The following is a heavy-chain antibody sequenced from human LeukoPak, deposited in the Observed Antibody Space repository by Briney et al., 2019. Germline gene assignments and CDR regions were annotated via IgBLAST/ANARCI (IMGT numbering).Heavy chain of an antibody. V-gene: IGHV4-39*01. Sequence: SETLSLTCTVSGGSISSSSYYWGWIRQPPGKGLEWIGSIYYSGSTYYNPSLKSRVTISVDTSKNQFSLKLSSVTAADTAVYYCAAEFGTSIADYWGQGILVTVSS. CDR1: GGSISSSSYY. D-gene: IGHD2-21*01. J-gene: IGHJ4*02. CDR2: IYYSGST. CDR3: AAEFGTSIADY.